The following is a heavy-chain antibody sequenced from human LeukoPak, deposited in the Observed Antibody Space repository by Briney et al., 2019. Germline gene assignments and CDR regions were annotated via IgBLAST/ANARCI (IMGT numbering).Heavy chain of an antibody. CDR3: AKVGYDSSGYYGYYYYYYMDV. Sequence: GRSLRLSCAASGFTSSSYGMHWVRQAPGKGLEWVAVIWYDGSNKYYADSVKGRFTISRDNSKNTLYLQMNSLRAEDTAVYYCAKVGYDSSGYYGYYYYYYMDVWGKGTTVTVSS. D-gene: IGHD3-22*01. CDR1: GFTSSSYG. J-gene: IGHJ6*03. CDR2: IWYDGSNK. V-gene: IGHV3-33*06.